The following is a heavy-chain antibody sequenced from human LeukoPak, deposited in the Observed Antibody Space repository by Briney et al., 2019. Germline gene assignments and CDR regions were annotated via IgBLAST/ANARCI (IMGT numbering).Heavy chain of an antibody. D-gene: IGHD2-8*02. Sequence: GGSLRLSCAASGFTFSSYAMSWVRQAPGMGLEWVGNIRQDGDEKFYADSVRGRFTISRDNAKNSLYLHLNSLRAEDTAIYYCARVRTEWYIDLWGRGTLVTVSP. V-gene: IGHV3-7*01. CDR3: ARVRTEWYIDL. J-gene: IGHJ2*01. CDR2: IRQDGDEK. CDR1: GFTFSSYA.